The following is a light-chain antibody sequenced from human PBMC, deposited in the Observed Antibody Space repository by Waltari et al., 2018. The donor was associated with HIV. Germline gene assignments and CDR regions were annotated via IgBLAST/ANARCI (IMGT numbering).Light chain of an antibody. CDR3: QSADSSGTYAV. Sequence: SYELPQPPSVSVSPGQTARITCSGDVLPKQYAYWYQQKPGQAPVVVISKDSDRPSGSPERFSGASAGTTVTLTISGVQAEDEADYYCQSADSSGTYAVFGGGTQLTVL. CDR1: VLPKQY. CDR2: KDS. V-gene: IGLV3-25*03. J-gene: IGLJ7*01.